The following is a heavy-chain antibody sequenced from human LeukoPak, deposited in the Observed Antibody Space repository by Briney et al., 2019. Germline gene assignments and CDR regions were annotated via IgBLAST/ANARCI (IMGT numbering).Heavy chain of an antibody. D-gene: IGHD5-24*01. CDR3: VRGQDGIDNWFDP. V-gene: IGHV3-7*01. J-gene: IGHJ5*02. CDR2: IKQDGSEK. Sequence: GGSLRLSCAASGFTFSNFWMSWVRQAPGKGLEWVANIKQDGSEKYYVDSLKGRFTISRDNAKNSLYLQMNSLRAEDTAVYYCVRGQDGIDNWFDPWGQGTLVTVAS. CDR1: GFTFSNFW.